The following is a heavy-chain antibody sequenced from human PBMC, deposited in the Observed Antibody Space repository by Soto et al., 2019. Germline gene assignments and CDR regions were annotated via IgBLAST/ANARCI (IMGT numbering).Heavy chain of an antibody. CDR3: ARDRGPSSGYYPYWFDP. J-gene: IGHJ5*02. CDR2: IIPIFGTA. Sequence: QVQLVQSGAEVKKPGSSVQVSCKASGGTFSSYAISWVRQAPGQGLEWMGEIIPIFGTANYAQKFQGRVTITADESTSTADMGLGSLRSEDTAVYYCARDRGPSSGYYPYWFDPWGQGTLVTVSS. V-gene: IGHV1-69*12. CDR1: GGTFSSYA. D-gene: IGHD3-22*01.